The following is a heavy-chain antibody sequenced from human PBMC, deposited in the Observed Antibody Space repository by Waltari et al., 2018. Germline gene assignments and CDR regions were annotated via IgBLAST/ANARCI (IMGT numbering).Heavy chain of an antibody. CDR3: AKDLAPTYYYGSGEFDP. J-gene: IGHJ5*02. Sequence: EVQLVESGGGLVQPGRSLRLSCAASGFTFDDYAMHWVRQAPGKGLEWVSGISWNSGSIGYADSVKGRFTISRDNAKNSLYLQMNSLRAEDTALYYCAKDLAPTYYYGSGEFDPWGQGTLVTVSS. CDR1: GFTFDDYA. CDR2: ISWNSGSI. D-gene: IGHD3-10*01. V-gene: IGHV3-9*01.